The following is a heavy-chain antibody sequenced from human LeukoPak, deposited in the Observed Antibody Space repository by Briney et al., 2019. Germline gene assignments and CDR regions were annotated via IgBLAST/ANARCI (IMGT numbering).Heavy chain of an antibody. CDR3: ARGGYSSSPVDY. CDR2: IYTSGST. D-gene: IGHD6-13*01. J-gene: IGHJ4*02. CDR1: GGSISSYY. V-gene: IGHV4-4*09. Sequence: SETLSLTCTVSGGSISSYYWSWIRQPPGKGLAWIGYIYTSGSTNYNPSLKSRVTISVDTSKNQFSLKLSSVTAADTAVYYCARGGYSSSPVDYWGQGTLVTVSS.